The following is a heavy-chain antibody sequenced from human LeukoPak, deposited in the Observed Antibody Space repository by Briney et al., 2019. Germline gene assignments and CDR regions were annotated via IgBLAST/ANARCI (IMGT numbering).Heavy chain of an antibody. CDR3: TTDTFGARDS. D-gene: IGHD3-10*01. CDR1: GYTFSRYW. CDR2: INEDGSST. Sequence: PGGSLRLSCAASGYTFSRYWMHWVRQGPGKGLVWVSRINEDGSSTSYAESVRGRFTISRDNAKNTLYLQMNSLRVEDAAVYYCTTDTFGARDSWGQGTLVTVSS. V-gene: IGHV3-74*01. J-gene: IGHJ4*02.